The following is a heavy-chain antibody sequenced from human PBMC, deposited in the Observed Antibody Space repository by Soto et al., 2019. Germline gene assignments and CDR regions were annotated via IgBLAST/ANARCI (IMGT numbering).Heavy chain of an antibody. CDR2: ISAYNGNT. CDR3: ARMSDILTGNNAGIYYYYGMDV. D-gene: IGHD3-9*01. V-gene: IGHV1-18*01. J-gene: IGHJ6*02. Sequence: ASVKVSCKASGYTFTSYGISWVRQAPGQGLEWMGWISAYNGNTNYAQRFQGRVTMTTDTSTSTAYMELRSLRSDDTAMYYCARMSDILTGNNAGIYYYYGMDVWGQGTTVTVSS. CDR1: GYTFTSYG.